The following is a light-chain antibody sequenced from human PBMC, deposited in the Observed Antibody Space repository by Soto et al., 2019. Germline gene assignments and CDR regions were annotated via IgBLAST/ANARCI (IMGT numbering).Light chain of an antibody. Sequence: EIVMTQSPATLSVSPGERATLSCRASESISSNLAWYQQKPGQTPRLLIYGASTRATDIPARFSGSGSGTEFTLTISSLQSEDLAVYYCQQYNSWPPMYSFGQGTKLEIK. V-gene: IGKV3-15*01. J-gene: IGKJ2*01. CDR2: GAS. CDR1: ESISSN. CDR3: QQYNSWPPMYS.